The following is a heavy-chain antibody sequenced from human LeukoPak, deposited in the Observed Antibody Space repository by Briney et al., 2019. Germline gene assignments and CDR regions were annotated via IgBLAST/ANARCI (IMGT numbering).Heavy chain of an antibody. CDR3: ARDKTDNYYGSGSYWSYFQH. Sequence: GGSLRLSCAASGFTFSSYEMNWVRQAPGKGLEWVSYISSSGSTIYYADSVKGRFTISRDNAKNSLYLQMNSLRAEDTAVYYCARDKTDNYYGSGSYWSYFQHWGQGTLVTVSS. CDR1: GFTFSSYE. CDR2: ISSSGSTI. V-gene: IGHV3-48*03. J-gene: IGHJ1*01. D-gene: IGHD3-10*01.